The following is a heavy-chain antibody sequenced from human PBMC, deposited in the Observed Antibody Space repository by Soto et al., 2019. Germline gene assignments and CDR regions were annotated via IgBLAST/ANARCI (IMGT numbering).Heavy chain of an antibody. CDR1: GGTFSSYA. Sequence: QVQLVQSGAEVKKPGSSVKVSCKASGGTFSSYAISWVRQAPGQGLEWMGGIIPIFGTANYAQKFQGRVTITADESTSTAYMELSSLRSEDTAVYYCARDGIVGATSKYYYYGMDVWGQGTTVTVSS. CDR3: ARDGIVGATSKYYYYGMDV. D-gene: IGHD1-26*01. CDR2: IIPIFGTA. V-gene: IGHV1-69*01. J-gene: IGHJ6*02.